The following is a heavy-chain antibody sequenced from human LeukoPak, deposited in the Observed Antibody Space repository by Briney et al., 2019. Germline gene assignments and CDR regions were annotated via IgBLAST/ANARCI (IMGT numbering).Heavy chain of an antibody. Sequence: SETLSLTCTVSGGSMSTYYWSWIRQFPGKGLRWIGYIHDSGTINYNPSLKSRVTMSIDTSKNQFSLNLTSVTAGDTAVYYCARNWYFDVWGRGTLVTVSS. J-gene: IGHJ2*01. CDR1: GGSMSTYY. V-gene: IGHV4-59*01. CDR2: IHDSGTI. CDR3: ARNWYFDV.